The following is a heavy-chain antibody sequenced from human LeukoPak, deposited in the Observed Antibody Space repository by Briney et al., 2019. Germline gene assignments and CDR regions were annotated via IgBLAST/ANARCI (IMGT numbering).Heavy chain of an antibody. CDR1: GFTFSSYE. D-gene: IGHD3-22*01. CDR2: ISSSGSTI. J-gene: IGHJ6*03. CDR3: AREDYDSSGPYYMDV. Sequence: GGSLRLSCAASGFTFSSYEMNWVRQAPGKGLEWVSYISSSGSTIYYADSVKGRFTISRDNAKNSLYLQMNSLRAEDTAVYYCAREDYDSSGPYYMDVWGKGTTVTISS. V-gene: IGHV3-48*03.